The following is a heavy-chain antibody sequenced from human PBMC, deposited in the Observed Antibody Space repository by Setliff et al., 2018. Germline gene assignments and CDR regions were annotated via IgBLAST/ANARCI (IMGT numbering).Heavy chain of an antibody. V-gene: IGHV1-2*06. CDR1: GYTFTAYY. Sequence: ASVKVSCKTSGYTFTAYYIYWVRQAPGHGLELMGRIHPNTGSTNYLQDFQGRVTITRDTSIYTVYKELTGLTSGDTAVYYCAKQGYSDSLYAFDVWGQGTVVTVSS. CDR2: IHPNTGST. CDR3: AKQGYSDSLYAFDV. J-gene: IGHJ3*01. D-gene: IGHD3-16*02.